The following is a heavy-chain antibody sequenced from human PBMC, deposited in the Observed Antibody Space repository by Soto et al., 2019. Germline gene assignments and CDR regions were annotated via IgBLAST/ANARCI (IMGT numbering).Heavy chain of an antibody. CDR2: INPSGGST. V-gene: IGHV1-46*01. CDR3: ARGGGYNWNYGWFDP. Sequence: XSVKVSCNASGYTFTSYYMHXVRQAPGQGLEWMGIINPSGGSTSYAQKFQGRVTMTRDTSTSTAYMELSSLRSQDTAVYYCARGGGYNWNYGWFDPWGQGTPVTVSS. D-gene: IGHD1-7*01. CDR1: GYTFTSYY. J-gene: IGHJ5*02.